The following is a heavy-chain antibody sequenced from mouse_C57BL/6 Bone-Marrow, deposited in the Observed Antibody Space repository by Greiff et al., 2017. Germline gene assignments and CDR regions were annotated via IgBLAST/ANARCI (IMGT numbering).Heavy chain of an antibody. CDR3: ASRNWPDY. V-gene: IGHV1-75*01. J-gene: IGHJ2*01. CDR2: IFPGSGST. Sequence: QVQLQQSGPELVKPGASVKISCKASGYTFTDYYIHWVKQRPGQGLEWIGWIFPGSGSTYYTEKFKGKATFTADKSSSTVYMLLSSLTSEDSAVYVCASRNWPDYWGQGTTLTVSS. CDR1: GYTFTDYY. D-gene: IGHD4-1*01.